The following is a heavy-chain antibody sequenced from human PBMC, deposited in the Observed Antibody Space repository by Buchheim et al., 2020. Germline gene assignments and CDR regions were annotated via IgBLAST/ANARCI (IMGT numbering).Heavy chain of an antibody. D-gene: IGHD3-22*01. J-gene: IGHJ4*02. V-gene: IGHV3-30*18. CDR3: AKDSYYYDSSGPQSHPPPTSCDY. CDR2: ISYDGSNK. CDR1: GFTFSSYG. Sequence: QVQLVESGGGVVQPGRSLRLSCAASGFTFSSYGMHWVRQAPGKGLEWVAVISYDGSNKYYADSVKGRFTISRDNSKNTLYLQMNSLRAEDTAVYYCAKDSYYYDSSGPQSHPPPTSCDYWGQGTL.